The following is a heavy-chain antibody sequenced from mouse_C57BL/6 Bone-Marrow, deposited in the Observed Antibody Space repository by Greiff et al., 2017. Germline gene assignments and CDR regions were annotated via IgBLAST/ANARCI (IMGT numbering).Heavy chain of an antibody. CDR2: INPSSGYT. Sequence: QVHVKQSGAELARPGASVQMSCKASGYTFTSYTMHWVKQRPGQGLEWIGYINPSSGYTKYNQKFKDKATLTADKSSSTAYMQLSSLTSEDSAVYYCARGRWSRYFDVWGTGTTVTVSS. D-gene: IGHD2-3*01. V-gene: IGHV1-4*01. CDR1: GYTFTSYT. J-gene: IGHJ1*03. CDR3: ARGRWSRYFDV.